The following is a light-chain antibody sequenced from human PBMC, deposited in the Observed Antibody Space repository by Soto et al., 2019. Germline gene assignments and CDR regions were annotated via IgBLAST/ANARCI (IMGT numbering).Light chain of an antibody. CDR2: GAS. CDR1: QSVRSY. J-gene: IGKJ5*01. V-gene: IGKV3-20*01. CDR3: QQYGSSLIT. Sequence: VMTQSPATLSVSPGERATLSCRASQSVRSYVAWYQQKPGQAPRILIYGASSRATGIPDRFSGSGSGTDCTLTISRLEPEDVAVYYCQQYGSSLITLGQGTRLEIK.